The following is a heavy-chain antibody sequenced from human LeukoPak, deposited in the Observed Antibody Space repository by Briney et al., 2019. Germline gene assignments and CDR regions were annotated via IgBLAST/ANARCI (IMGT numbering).Heavy chain of an antibody. J-gene: IGHJ4*02. CDR2: ISYDGSNK. D-gene: IGHD2-15*01. CDR3: ARDYCSGSSCYSKGY. Sequence: PGRSLRLSCAASGFTFSAYALYWVRQARQAPGKGLEWVAIISYDGSNKYYTDSVKGRFTISRDNSKNTLYLQMNSLRAEDTAVYYCARDYCSGSSCYSKGYWGQGTLVTVSS. V-gene: IGHV3-30-3*01. CDR1: GFTFSAYA.